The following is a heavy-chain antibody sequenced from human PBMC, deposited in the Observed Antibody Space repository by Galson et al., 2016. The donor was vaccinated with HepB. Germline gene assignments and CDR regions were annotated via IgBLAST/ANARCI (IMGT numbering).Heavy chain of an antibody. CDR3: ARENLGDCGGGICYYHNFNY. CDR2: TYYRSKWYN. Sequence: CAISGDSVSSNSAAWNWIRQSPSRGLEWLGRTYYRSKWYNEYAQSVKSRITINPDTSKNQFSLQLNSVTPDDTAVYYCARENLGDCGGGICYYHNFNYWGQGTLVTVSS. J-gene: IGHJ4*02. V-gene: IGHV6-1*01. D-gene: IGHD2-15*01. CDR1: GDSVSSNSAA.